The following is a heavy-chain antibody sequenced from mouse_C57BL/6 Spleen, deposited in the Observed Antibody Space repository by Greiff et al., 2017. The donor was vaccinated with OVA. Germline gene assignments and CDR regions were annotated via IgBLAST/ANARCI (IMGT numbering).Heavy chain of an antibody. D-gene: IGHD2-1*01. J-gene: IGHJ3*01. CDR1: GYTFTSYW. CDR3: ARGGGNSFAY. V-gene: IGHV1-61*01. Sequence: QVQLQQPGAELVRPGSSVKLSCRASGYTFTSYWMDWVKQRPGQGLEWIGNIYPSDSETHYNQKFKDKATLTVDKSSSTAYMQLSSLTSEDSAVYYCARGGGNSFAYWGQGTLVTVSA. CDR2: IYPSDSET.